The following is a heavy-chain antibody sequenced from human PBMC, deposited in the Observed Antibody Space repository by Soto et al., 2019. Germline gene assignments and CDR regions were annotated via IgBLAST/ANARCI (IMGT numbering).Heavy chain of an antibody. CDR3: ARDDCSGGSCYPYYYYYMDV. CDR2: IIPILGIA. CDR1: GGTSSSYT. V-gene: IGHV1-69*04. D-gene: IGHD2-15*01. Sequence: GASVKVSCKASGGTSSSYTISWVRQAPGQGLEWMGRIIPILGIANYAQKFQGRVTITADKSTSTAYMELSSLRSEDTAVYYCARDDCSGGSCYPYYYYYMDVWGKGTTVTVSS. J-gene: IGHJ6*03.